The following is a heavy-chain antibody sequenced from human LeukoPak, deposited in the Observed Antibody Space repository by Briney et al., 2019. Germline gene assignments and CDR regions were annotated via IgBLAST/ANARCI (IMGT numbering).Heavy chain of an antibody. Sequence: GASVKVSCKASGYTFTSYDINWVRQATGQGLEWMGWMNPNSGNTGYAQKFQGRVTMTRNTSISTAYMELSSLRSEDTAVYYCAGSYGYYDSSGYYHLGHNGDAFDIWGQGTMVTVSS. CDR2: MNPNSGNT. CDR3: AGSYGYYDSSGYYHLGHNGDAFDI. V-gene: IGHV1-8*01. J-gene: IGHJ3*02. CDR1: GYTFTSYD. D-gene: IGHD3-22*01.